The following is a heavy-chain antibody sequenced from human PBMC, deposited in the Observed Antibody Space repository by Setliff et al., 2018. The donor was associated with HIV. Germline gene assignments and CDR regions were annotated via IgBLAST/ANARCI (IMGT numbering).Heavy chain of an antibody. V-gene: IGHV4-31*02. CDR3: ARGPFVLRFLERLVYFDY. CDR2: VYYSGST. D-gene: IGHD3-3*01. J-gene: IGHJ4*02. CDR1: GGSISSSGYY. Sequence: SETLSLTCSVSGGSISSSGYYWSWIRQHPGEGLDWIGRVYYSGSTDYNPSLQSRATLSIDTSKNQFSLKLTSVIAADTAIYYCARGPFVLRFLERLVYFDYWGQGKLVTVSS.